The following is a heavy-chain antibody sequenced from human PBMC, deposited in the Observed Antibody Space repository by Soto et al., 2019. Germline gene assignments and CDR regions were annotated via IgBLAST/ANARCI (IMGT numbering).Heavy chain of an antibody. J-gene: IGHJ5*02. CDR3: ARFTKITMVRGVTNWFDP. CDR2: IYYSGST. D-gene: IGHD3-10*01. V-gene: IGHV4-59*08. CDR1: GGSISSYY. Sequence: PSETLSLTCTVSGGSISSYYWSWIRQPPGKGLEWIGYIYYSGSTNYNPSLKSRVTISVDTSKNQFSLKLSSVTAADTAVYYCARFTKITMVRGVTNWFDPWGQGTLVTVSS.